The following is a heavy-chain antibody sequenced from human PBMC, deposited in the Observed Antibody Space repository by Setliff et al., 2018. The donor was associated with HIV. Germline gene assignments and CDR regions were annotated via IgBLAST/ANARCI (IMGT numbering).Heavy chain of an antibody. CDR3: ARRGDSYGLDPIYYYYYYMDV. CDR1: GYTLTELS. D-gene: IGHD5-18*01. Sequence: ASVKVSCKISGYTLTELSIHWVRQAPGKGLEWMANFDPEDGETFYAQKFLGRLTMTEDTSTSTAYMELRSLRSDDTAVYYCARRGDSYGLDPIYYYYYYMDVWGKGTTVTVSS. J-gene: IGHJ6*03. V-gene: IGHV1-24*01. CDR2: FDPEDGET.